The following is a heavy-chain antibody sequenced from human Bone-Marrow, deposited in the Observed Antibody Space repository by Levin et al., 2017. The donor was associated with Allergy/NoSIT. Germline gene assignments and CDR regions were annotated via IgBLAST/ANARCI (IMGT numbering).Heavy chain of an antibody. Sequence: SETLSLTCSVSGDSVTNTDYYWDWIRQSPGKGLEWIGHIDFRGDTSYNPSLEGRVSISIDTSNNRFSLNLNSVTVADTAVYYCARNGPYYYGFDVWGQGTTVTVSS. CDR3: ARNGPYYYGFDV. V-gene: IGHV4-30-4*01. CDR2: IDFRGDT. D-gene: IGHD4-17*01. J-gene: IGHJ6*02. CDR1: GDSVTNTDYY.